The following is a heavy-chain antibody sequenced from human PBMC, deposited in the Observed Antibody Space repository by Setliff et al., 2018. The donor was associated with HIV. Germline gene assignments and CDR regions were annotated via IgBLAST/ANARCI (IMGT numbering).Heavy chain of an antibody. V-gene: IGHV4-4*07. J-gene: IGHJ6*03. CDR2: LYVSGAT. D-gene: IGHD2-15*01. Sequence: PSETLSLTCYVTDDPISSYYWSWVRQPAGKGLEWIGRLYVSGATNYNPSLKSRVTMSLDTSQKHFSLNLKSVTAADTAVYYCALTGHRLLRGYMDVWGKGTTVTVSS. CDR3: ALTGHRLLRGYMDV. CDR1: DDPISSYY.